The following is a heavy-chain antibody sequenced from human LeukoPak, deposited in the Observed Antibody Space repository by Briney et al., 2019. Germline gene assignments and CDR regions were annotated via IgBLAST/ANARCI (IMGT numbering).Heavy chain of an antibody. J-gene: IGHJ4*02. CDR2: IRYDGNNK. CDR3: AKVRESYSSSLYYLDY. V-gene: IGHV3-30*02. CDR1: GFTFSSYG. Sequence: PGGSLRLSCAASGFTFSSYGMHWVRQAPGKGLEWVAFIRYDGNNKYYADSVEGRFTISRDNSKNTLFLQMNSLRPEDTAVYYCAKVRESYSSSLYYLDYWGQGTLVAVSS. D-gene: IGHD6-6*01.